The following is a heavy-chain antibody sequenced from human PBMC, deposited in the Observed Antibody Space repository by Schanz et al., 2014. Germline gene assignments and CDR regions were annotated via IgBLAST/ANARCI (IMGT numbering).Heavy chain of an antibody. Sequence: QVQLVESGGGVVQPGRSLRLSCAASGFSFSTYAMHWVRQSPGKGLEWVAVISYDEATKHYADSVKGRFTISRDNAKSSLHLQMNSLRAEDTAVYYCARDPGGTKTHGLWGQGTLVTVSS. J-gene: IGHJ4*02. CDR1: GFSFSTYA. V-gene: IGHV3-30*04. CDR3: ARDPGGTKTHGL. CDR2: ISYDEATK. D-gene: IGHD2-15*01.